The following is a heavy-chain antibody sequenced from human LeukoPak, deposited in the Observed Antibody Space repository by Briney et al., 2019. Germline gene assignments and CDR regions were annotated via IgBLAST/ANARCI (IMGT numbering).Heavy chain of an antibody. CDR3: ARDCSGGSCQVRDY. CDR1: GFTFDDYG. D-gene: IGHD2-15*01. Sequence: PGGSLRLSCAASGFTFDDYGMSWVRQAPGKGLGWVSGINWNGGSTGYADSVKGRFTISRDNAKNSLYLQMNSLRAEDTALYYCARDCSGGSCQVRDYWGQGTLVTVSS. J-gene: IGHJ4*02. V-gene: IGHV3-20*04. CDR2: INWNGGST.